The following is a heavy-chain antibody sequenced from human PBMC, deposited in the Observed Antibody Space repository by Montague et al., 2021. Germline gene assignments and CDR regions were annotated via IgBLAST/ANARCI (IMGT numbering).Heavy chain of an antibody. Sequence: SETLSLTCAVYGATHSRSICHRIRSSTGRALETTAQISHTGSSSSNPLPKSRVTISVDTSEHHVSLSLCSVSAADTAVYYCTRGEVAVTGIDYWGQGALVTVAS. CDR3: TRGEVAVTGIDY. J-gene: IGHJ4*02. D-gene: IGHD6-19*01. V-gene: IGHV4-34*01. CDR1: GATHSRSI. CDR2: ISHTGSS.